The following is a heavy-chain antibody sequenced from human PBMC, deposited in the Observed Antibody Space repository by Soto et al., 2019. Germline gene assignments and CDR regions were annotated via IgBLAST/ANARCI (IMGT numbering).Heavy chain of an antibody. Sequence: EVQLVESGGGLVQPGGSLRLSCAASGFTVSSNYMSWVRQAPGKGLEWVSVIYSGGSTYYADSVKGRFTISRDNSKNTLYLEMNSQRAEDTAVYYCALEDRVNYFQHWGQGTLVTVSS. CDR1: GFTVSSNY. CDR3: ALEDRVNYFQH. CDR2: IYSGGST. D-gene: IGHD2-15*01. V-gene: IGHV3-66*01. J-gene: IGHJ1*01.